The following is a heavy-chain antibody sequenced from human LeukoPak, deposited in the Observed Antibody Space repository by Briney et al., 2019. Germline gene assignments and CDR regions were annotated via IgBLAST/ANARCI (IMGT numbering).Heavy chain of an antibody. V-gene: IGHV3-30-3*01. D-gene: IGHD6-6*01. CDR2: ISYDGSNK. J-gene: IGHJ4*02. Sequence: GGSLRLSCAASEFIFSSYPMHWVRQAPGKGLEWVAFISYDGSNKYYADSVKGRFTISRDNSKNTLFLQMNSLTAEDTAAYYCARARVEYSSSPYDYWGQGTLVTVSS. CDR3: ARARVEYSSSPYDY. CDR1: EFIFSSYP.